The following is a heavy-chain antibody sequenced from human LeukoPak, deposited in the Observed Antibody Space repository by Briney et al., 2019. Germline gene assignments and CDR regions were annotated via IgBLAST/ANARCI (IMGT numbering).Heavy chain of an antibody. D-gene: IGHD5-12*01. CDR3: VNDGSGGYDHDY. CDR2: ISINGGST. V-gene: IGHV3-64D*09. CDR1: GFTFSSYD. Sequence: GGSLRLSCSASGFTFSSYDMYWVRQAPGKGLEYVSAISINGGSTYYADSEKGRFTISRDNSKNTLYLQMSSLRVEDTAVYYCVNDGSGGYDHDYWGQGTLVTVSS. J-gene: IGHJ4*02.